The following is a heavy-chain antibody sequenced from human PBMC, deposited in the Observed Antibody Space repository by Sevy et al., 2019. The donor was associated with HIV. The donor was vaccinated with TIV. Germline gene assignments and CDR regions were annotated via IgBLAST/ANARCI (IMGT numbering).Heavy chain of an antibody. CDR2: ISSSGSTI. CDR1: GFTFSDYY. V-gene: IGHV3-11*04. D-gene: IGHD2-2*01. CDR3: ARVVEGYCSSTSCSLDYYDYYMDV. J-gene: IGHJ6*03. Sequence: GGSLRLSCAASGFTFSDYYVSWIRQAPGKGLEWVSYISSSGSTIYYADSVKGRFTISRDNAKNSLYLQMNSLRAEDTAVYYCARVVEGYCSSTSCSLDYYDYYMDVWGKGTTVTVSS.